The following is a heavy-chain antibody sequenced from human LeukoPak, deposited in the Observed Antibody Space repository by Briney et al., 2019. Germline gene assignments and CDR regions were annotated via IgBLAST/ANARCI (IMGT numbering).Heavy chain of an antibody. Sequence: SQTLSLTCTVSGGSISSGGYYWIWIRQHPGKGLEWIGYIYYSGSTYYNPSLKSRVTISVDTSKNQFSLKLSSVTAADTAVYYCARALGDIVVVPAPPLYAFDIWGQGTMVTVSS. CDR3: ARALGDIVVVPAPPLYAFDI. CDR1: GGSISSGGYY. V-gene: IGHV4-31*03. CDR2: IYYSGST. J-gene: IGHJ3*02. D-gene: IGHD2-2*01.